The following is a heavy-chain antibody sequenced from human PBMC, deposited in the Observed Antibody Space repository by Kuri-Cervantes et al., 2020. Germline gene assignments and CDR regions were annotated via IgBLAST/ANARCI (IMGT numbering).Heavy chain of an antibody. V-gene: IGHV1-2*02. D-gene: IGHD3-10*01. J-gene: IGHJ6*02. CDR2: INPNSGGT. CDR1: GYTFTGYY. Sequence: ASVKVSCKASGYTFTGYYMHWVRQAPGQGLEWMGWINPNSGGTNYAQKLQGRVTMTTDTSTSTAYMELRSLRSDDTAVYYCARLFRPYYGSGSYKVYYYGMDVWGQGTTVTVSS. CDR3: ARLFRPYYGSGSYKVYYYGMDV.